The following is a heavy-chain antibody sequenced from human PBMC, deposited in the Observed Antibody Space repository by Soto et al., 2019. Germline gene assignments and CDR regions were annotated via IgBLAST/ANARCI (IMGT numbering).Heavy chain of an antibody. J-gene: IGHJ5*02. V-gene: IGHV3-23*01. CDR1: GFTFSSYA. CDR2: ISGSGGST. Sequence: SGGSLRLSCAASGFTFSSYAMSWVRQAPGKGLEWVSAISGSGGSTYYADSVKGRFTISRDNSKNTLYLQMNSLRAEDTAVYYCARGGGDDSGGNHHWGQGTPVTVSS. CDR3: ARGGGDDSGGNHH. D-gene: IGHD4-17*01.